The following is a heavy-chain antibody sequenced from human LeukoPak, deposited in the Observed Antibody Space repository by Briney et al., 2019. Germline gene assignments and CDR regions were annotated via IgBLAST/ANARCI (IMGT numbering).Heavy chain of an antibody. J-gene: IGHJ4*02. D-gene: IGHD6-13*01. CDR1: GGSISSSSYY. Sequence: SETLSFTCTVSGGSISSSSYYWGWIRQPPGKGLEWIGSIYYSGSTYYNPSLKSRVTISVDTSKNQFSLKLSSVTAADTAVYYCARLCRVAPYSSSWYYFDYWGQGTLVTVSS. V-gene: IGHV4-39*01. CDR3: ARLCRVAPYSSSWYYFDY. CDR2: IYYSGST.